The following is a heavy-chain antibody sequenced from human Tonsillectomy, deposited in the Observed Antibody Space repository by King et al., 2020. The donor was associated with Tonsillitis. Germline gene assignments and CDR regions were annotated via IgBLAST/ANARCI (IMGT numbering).Heavy chain of an antibody. CDR1: GFTFSNYW. Sequence: VQLVESGGGLVQPGGSLRLSCTASGFTFSNYWMTWVRQAPGKGLEWVANIKRDGSETHYVDSVKGRFTISRDNAENSLFLQMSSLRAEDTAVYYCARDVNPRFEGIPYYYDGFDVWGQGTMVTVSS. J-gene: IGHJ3*01. CDR2: IKRDGSET. D-gene: IGHD2/OR15-2a*01. CDR3: ARDVNPRFEGIPYYYDGFDV. V-gene: IGHV3-7*03.